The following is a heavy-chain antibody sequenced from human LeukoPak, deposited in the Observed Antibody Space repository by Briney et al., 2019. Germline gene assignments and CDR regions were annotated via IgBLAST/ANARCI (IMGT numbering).Heavy chain of an antibody. V-gene: IGHV1-69*02. CDR1: GGTFSSYT. D-gene: IGHD3-22*01. CDR3: ARADSSGYRYY. CDR2: IIPILGIA. Sequence: ASVKVSCKASGGTFSSYTISWGRQAPGQWREWMGRIIPILGIANYAQKFQGRVTITADKSNRTAYMELSSLRSEHTAVYYCARADSSGYRYYWGQGTLVTVSS. J-gene: IGHJ4*02.